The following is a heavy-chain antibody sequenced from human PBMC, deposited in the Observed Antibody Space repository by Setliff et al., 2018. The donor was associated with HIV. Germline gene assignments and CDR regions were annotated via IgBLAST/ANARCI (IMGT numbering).Heavy chain of an antibody. D-gene: IGHD6-19*01. CDR1: GGSISSYY. CDR3: ARVGRDRLVASGLYFDL. Sequence: PSETLSLTCTVSGGSISSYYWSWIRQPPGKGPEWIGEINHSGSTNYNPSLKSRVTISIDTSKNQFSLKLSSVTAADTAVYYCARVGRDRLVASGLYFDLWGRGTLVTAPQ. J-gene: IGHJ2*01. CDR2: INHSGST. V-gene: IGHV4-34*01.